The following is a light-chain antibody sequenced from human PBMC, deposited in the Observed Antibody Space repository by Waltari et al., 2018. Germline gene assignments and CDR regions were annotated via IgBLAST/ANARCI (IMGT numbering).Light chain of an antibody. CDR3: MTWHSSAWV. CDR1: RDINVGTYA. CDR2: YKSDSDK. Sequence: QAVLTQPSSLSASPGASASLTCTLRRDINVGTYAIYWYQQKPGSPPQYLLRYKSDSDKRQGSGVPSRFSASKDGSANAGILFISGLQSEDEADYYCMTWHSSAWVFGGGTKLTVL. J-gene: IGLJ3*02. V-gene: IGLV5-45*03.